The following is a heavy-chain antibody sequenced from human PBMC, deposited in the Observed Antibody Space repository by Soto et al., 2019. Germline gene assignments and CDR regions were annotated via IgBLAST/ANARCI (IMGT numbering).Heavy chain of an antibody. V-gene: IGHV4-59*01. CDR2: IYYSGST. D-gene: IGHD4-17*01. CDR3: ARVRSDYGVIPDY. CDR1: GGSISSYY. Sequence: SETLSLTCTVSGGSISSYYWSWIRQPPGKGLEWIGYIYYSGSTNYNPSLKSRVTISVDTSKNQFSLKLSSVTAADTAVYYCARVRSDYGVIPDYWGQGTLVTVSS. J-gene: IGHJ4*02.